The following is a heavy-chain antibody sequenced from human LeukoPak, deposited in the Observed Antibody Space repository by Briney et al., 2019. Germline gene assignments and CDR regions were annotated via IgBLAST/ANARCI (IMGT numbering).Heavy chain of an antibody. CDR1: GFTFSTQA. Sequence: GGSLRLSCAASGFTFSTQAMNWVRQAPGKGLEWVSGISGNSGSTHYADSVKGRFTISRDNSKNTLYLQMNSLRAEDTAVYYCANTNDYSKRFDYWGQGTLVTVSS. D-gene: IGHD4-11*01. CDR3: ANTNDYSKRFDY. CDR2: ISGNSGST. V-gene: IGHV3-23*01. J-gene: IGHJ4*02.